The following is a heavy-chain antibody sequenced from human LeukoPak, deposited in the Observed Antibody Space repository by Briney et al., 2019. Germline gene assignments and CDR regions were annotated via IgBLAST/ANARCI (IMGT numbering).Heavy chain of an antibody. V-gene: IGHV4-4*02. D-gene: IGHD2-21*01. J-gene: IGHJ3*02. CDR1: GGSFSSSNW. CDR2: IYHSGST. CDR3: ARAPIVVELNAFDI. Sequence: SETLSLTCAVSGGSFSSSNWWSWVRQPPGKGLEWIGEIYHSGSTNYNPSLKSRVTISVDKSKNQFSLKLSSVTAADTAVYYCARAPIVVELNAFDIWGQGTMVTVSP.